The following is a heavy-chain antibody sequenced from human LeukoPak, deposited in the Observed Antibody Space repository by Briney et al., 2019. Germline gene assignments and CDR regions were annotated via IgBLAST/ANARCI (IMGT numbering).Heavy chain of an antibody. V-gene: IGHV3-23*01. D-gene: IGHD5-12*01. CDR3: AKDFTNQPGYSGYYGMDV. J-gene: IGHJ6*02. CDR1: GFTFSSYA. Sequence: GGSLRLSCAASGFTFSSYAMSWVRQAPGKGLEWVSAISGSGGSTYYADSVKGRFTISRDNSKNTLYLQMNSLRAEDTAVYYCAKDFTNQPGYSGYYGMDVWGQGTTDTVSS. CDR2: ISGSGGST.